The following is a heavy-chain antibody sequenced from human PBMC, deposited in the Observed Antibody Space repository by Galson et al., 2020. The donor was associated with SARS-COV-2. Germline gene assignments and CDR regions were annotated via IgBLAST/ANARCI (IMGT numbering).Heavy chain of an antibody. CDR3: ARVDDILTGYYYYGMDV. J-gene: IGHJ6*02. V-gene: IGHV4-31*03. CDR1: GGSISSGGYY. CDR2: IYYSGST. D-gene: IGHD3-9*01. Sequence: SETLSLTCTVSGGSISSGGYYWSWIRQHPGKGLEWIGYIYYSGSTYYNPSLKSRVTISVDTSKNQFSLKLSSVTAADTAVYYCARVDDILTGYYYYGMDVWGQGTTVTVSS.